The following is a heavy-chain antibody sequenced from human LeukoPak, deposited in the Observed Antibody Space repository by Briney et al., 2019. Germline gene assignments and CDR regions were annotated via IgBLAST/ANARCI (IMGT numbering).Heavy chain of an antibody. CDR1: GFTFSSYG. J-gene: IGHJ4*02. CDR2: IRYDGSNK. V-gene: IGHV3-30*02. Sequence: GGSLRLSCAASGFTFSSYGMHWVRQAPGKGLEGVAFIRYDGSNKYYADSVKGRFTISRDNSKNTLYLQMNSLRAEDTAVYYCAKESPSEYQLLPPDYWGQGTLVTVSS. CDR3: AKESPSEYQLLPPDY. D-gene: IGHD2-2*01.